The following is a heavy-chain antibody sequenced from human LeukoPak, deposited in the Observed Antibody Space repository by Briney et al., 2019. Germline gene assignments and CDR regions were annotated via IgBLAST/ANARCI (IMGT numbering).Heavy chain of an antibody. V-gene: IGHV4-34*01. D-gene: IGHD6-19*01. CDR2: INHSGGT. CDR3: ARTYRGWSGYDAFDI. CDR1: GVSFSGYY. Sequence: IPSETLSLTCAVYGVSFSGYYWSWIRQPPGKGLEWIGEINHSGGTNYNPSLKSRVTISVDTSKNQFSLKLSSVTAADTAVYYCARTYRGWSGYDAFDIWGQGTMVTVSS. J-gene: IGHJ3*02.